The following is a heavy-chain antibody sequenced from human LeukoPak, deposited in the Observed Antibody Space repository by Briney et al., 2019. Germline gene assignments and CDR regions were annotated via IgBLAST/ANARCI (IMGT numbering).Heavy chain of an antibody. CDR3: AREGGTIFGVVISYYHYYMDV. J-gene: IGHJ6*03. Sequence: SVKVSCKASGGTFSSYAISWVRQAPGQGLEWMGRIIPIFGTANYAQKSQGRVTITTDESTSTAYMELSSLRSEDTAVYYCAREGGTIFGVVISYYHYYMDVWGKGTTVTVSS. CDR2: IIPIFGTA. D-gene: IGHD3-3*01. V-gene: IGHV1-69*05. CDR1: GGTFSSYA.